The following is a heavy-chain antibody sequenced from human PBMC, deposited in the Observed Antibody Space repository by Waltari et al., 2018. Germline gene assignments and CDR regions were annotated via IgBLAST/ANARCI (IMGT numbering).Heavy chain of an antibody. V-gene: IGHV1-8*01. J-gene: IGHJ6*02. CDR3: VRGDSGHYDFWSGYVYYYYGMDV. CDR1: GYTFTSYD. Sequence: QVQLVQSGAEVKKPGASVKVSCKASGYTFTSYDINWVRQATGQGLEWMGWMNPNSGNTGYAQKFQGRVTMTRNTSISTAYMELSSLRSEDTAVYYCVRGDSGHYDFWSGYVYYYYGMDVWGQGTTVTVSS. D-gene: IGHD3-3*01. CDR2: MNPNSGNT.